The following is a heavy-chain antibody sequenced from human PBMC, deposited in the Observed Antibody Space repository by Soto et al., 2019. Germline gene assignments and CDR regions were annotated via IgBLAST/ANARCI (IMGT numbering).Heavy chain of an antibody. D-gene: IGHD3-10*01. V-gene: IGHV3-33*01. J-gene: IGHJ4*02. CDR2: IWYDGSNK. CDR3: ARDPYASTYYYGSGSVFY. Sequence: GGSLRISCAASGFTFSSYGLHWVRQAPGKGLEWVAVIWYDGSNKYYADSVKGRFTISRDNSKNTLYLQMNSLRAEDTAVYYCARDPYASTYYYGSGSVFYWGQGTLVTVS. CDR1: GFTFSSYG.